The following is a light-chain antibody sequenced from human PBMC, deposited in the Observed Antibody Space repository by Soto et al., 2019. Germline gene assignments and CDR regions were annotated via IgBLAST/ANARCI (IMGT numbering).Light chain of an antibody. CDR1: NSDVGGYNY. Sequence: QPVLTQPRSVSGSPGQSVTISCTGTNSDVGGYNYVSWYQQYPGKAPKLIIYDVSKRPSGVPDRFSGSKSGNTASLTISGLQAEDEADYYCCSYAGSYTLWVFGGGTKLTVL. CDR3: CSYAGSYTLWV. J-gene: IGLJ3*02. V-gene: IGLV2-11*01. CDR2: DVS.